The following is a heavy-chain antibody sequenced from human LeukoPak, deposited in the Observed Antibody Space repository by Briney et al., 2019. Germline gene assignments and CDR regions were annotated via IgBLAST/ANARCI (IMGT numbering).Heavy chain of an antibody. CDR1: GFTFGNAW. V-gene: IGHV3-15*01. D-gene: IGHD3-10*01. J-gene: IGHJ4*02. Sequence: GGSLRLSCAASGFTFGNAWMSWVREAPVKGLEWXXRIKSKTDGGTTDYAAPVKGRFTISRDDSKNTLYLQMNSLKTEDTAVYYCTTEYYYGSGSYSLFDYWGQGTLVTVSS. CDR3: TTEYYYGSGSYSLFDY. CDR2: IKSKTDGGTT.